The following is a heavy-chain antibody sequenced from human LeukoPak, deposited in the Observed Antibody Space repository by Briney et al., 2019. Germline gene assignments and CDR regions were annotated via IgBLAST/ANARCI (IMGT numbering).Heavy chain of an antibody. CDR2: IYYSGIT. J-gene: IGHJ6*03. CDR3: ARGITIFGVVTTYYYYYYMDV. CDR1: GASISDYY. Sequence: SETLSLTCTVSGASISDYYWSWIRQPPGKGLEWIGYIYYSGITDYNPSLKSRVTISVDTSKNQFSLKLSSVTAADTAVYYCARGITIFGVVTTYYYYYYMDVWGKGTTVTVSS. V-gene: IGHV4-59*01. D-gene: IGHD3-3*01.